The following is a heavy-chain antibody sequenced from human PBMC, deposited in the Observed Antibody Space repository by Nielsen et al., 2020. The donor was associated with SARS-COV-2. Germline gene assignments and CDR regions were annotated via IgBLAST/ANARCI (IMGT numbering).Heavy chain of an antibody. J-gene: IGHJ3*02. CDR1: GGSISSGGYS. CDR3: ARGGRITFGGADDAFDI. V-gene: IGHV4-30-2*01. D-gene: IGHD3-16*01. CDR2: IYHSGRT. Sequence: SETLSLTCAVSGGSISSGGYSWSWIRQPPGKGLEWIGYIYHSGRTYYNPSLKSRVTISVGRSKNQFPLKLSSVTAADTAVYYCARGGRITFGGADDAFDIWGQGTMVTVSS.